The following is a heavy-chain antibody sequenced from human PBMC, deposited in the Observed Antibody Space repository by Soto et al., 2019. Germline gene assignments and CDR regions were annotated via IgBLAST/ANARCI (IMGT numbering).Heavy chain of an antibody. Sequence: QVQLQQWGAGLLKPSETLSLTCAVYGGSFSGYYWSWIRQPPGKGLEWIGEINHSGSTNYNPSLKSRVTISVDTSKNQFSLKLSSVTAADTAVYYCASAIGYCSGRSCYSGGDSTDYWGQGTLVTVSS. D-gene: IGHD2-15*01. V-gene: IGHV4-34*01. CDR3: ASAIGYCSGRSCYSGGDSTDY. J-gene: IGHJ4*02. CDR1: GGSFSGYY. CDR2: INHSGST.